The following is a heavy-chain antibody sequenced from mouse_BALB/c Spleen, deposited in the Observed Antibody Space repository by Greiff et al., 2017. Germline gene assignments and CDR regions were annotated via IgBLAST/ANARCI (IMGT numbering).Heavy chain of an antibody. V-gene: IGHV14-1*02. Sequence: EVQLQQSGAELVRPGALVKLSCKASGFNIKDYYMHWVKQRPEQGLEWIGWIDPENGNTIYDPKFQGKASITADTSSNTAYLQLSSLTSEDTAVYYCQSSGDYDSGYGYWGQGTTLTVSS. J-gene: IGHJ2*01. CDR3: QSSGDYDSGYGY. CDR2: IDPENGNT. CDR1: GFNIKDYY. D-gene: IGHD1-1*01.